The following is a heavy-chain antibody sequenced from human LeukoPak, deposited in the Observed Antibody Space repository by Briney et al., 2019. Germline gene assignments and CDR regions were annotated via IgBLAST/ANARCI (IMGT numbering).Heavy chain of an antibody. CDR3: ARELPYSGSPFDY. CDR2: ISSSSSYI. V-gene: IGHV3-21*01. J-gene: IGHJ4*02. CDR1: GFTFSSYT. D-gene: IGHD1-26*01. Sequence: GGSLRLSCAASGFTFSSYTMNWVRQAPGKGLEWVSSISSSSSYISYADSVKGRFTISRDNAKNSLDLQMNSLRAEDTAVYYCARELPYSGSPFDYWGQGTLVTVSS.